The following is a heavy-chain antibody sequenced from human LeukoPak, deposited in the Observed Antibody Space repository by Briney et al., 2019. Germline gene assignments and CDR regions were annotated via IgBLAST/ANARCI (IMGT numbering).Heavy chain of an antibody. CDR3: ARLGGNTGY. V-gene: IGHV3-23*01. J-gene: IGHJ4*02. CDR2: VTGSGERT. CDR1: GFVFRNYA. Sequence: GGSLRLSCAASGFVFRNYAMTWVRQAPGKGLEWVSVVTGSGERTVYADSVKGRFAISRDNSKNTLYLQMNSLRAEDTAVYYCARLGGNTGYWGQGTLVTVSS. D-gene: IGHD4-23*01.